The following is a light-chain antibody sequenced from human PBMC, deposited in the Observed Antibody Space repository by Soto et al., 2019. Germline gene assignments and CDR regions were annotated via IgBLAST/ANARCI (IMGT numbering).Light chain of an antibody. CDR2: EVN. CDR1: SSDVGGYNY. J-gene: IGLJ1*01. V-gene: IGLV2-8*01. Sequence: QSALTQPPSASGSPGQSVTISCTGTSSDVGGYNYVSWYQHHPGQAPKLMVYEVNKRPSGVPDRFSGSKSDNTASLTASGLQAEDEADYYCSSYAGSNTFAFGTGTKLTVL. CDR3: SSYAGSNTFA.